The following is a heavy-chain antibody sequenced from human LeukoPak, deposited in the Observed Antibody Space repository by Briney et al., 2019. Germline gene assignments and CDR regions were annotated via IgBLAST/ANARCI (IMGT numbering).Heavy chain of an antibody. V-gene: IGHV3-7*01. CDR1: GFTFSSYW. CDR3: ARERYCTGSSCYDY. D-gene: IGHD2-15*01. J-gene: IGHJ4*02. Sequence: TGGSLRLSCIASGFTFSSYWMTWVRQAPGKGLEWVANIKQDGSEKYYVDSVKGRFTISRDNAKNSLYLQMNSLRAEDTAVYYCARERYCTGSSCYDYWGQGTQVTVSS. CDR2: IKQDGSEK.